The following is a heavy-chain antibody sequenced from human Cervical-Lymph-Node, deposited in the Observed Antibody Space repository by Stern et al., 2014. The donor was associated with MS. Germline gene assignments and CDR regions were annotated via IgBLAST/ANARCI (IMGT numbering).Heavy chain of an antibody. V-gene: IGHV3-30*04. Sequence: VQLVESGGGVVQPGRSLRLSCAASGFTFSSYAMHWVRQAPGKGLEWVAVISYDGSNKYYADSVKGRFTISRDNSKNTLYLQMNSLRAEDTAVYYCAREVLTFGMDVWGQGTTVTVSS. CDR3: AREVLTFGMDV. D-gene: IGHD3-10*01. J-gene: IGHJ6*02. CDR2: ISYDGSNK. CDR1: GFTFSSYA.